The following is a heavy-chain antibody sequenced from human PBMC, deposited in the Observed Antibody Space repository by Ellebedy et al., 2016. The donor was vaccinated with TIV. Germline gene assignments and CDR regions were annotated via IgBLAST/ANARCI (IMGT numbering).Heavy chain of an antibody. CDR3: ARVGGLLLLFGEVTDV. Sequence: ASVKVSCKASGYTFTNHGISWVRQAPGQGLEWMGWISVHNGNANFAQKFRGRVTMTADTSTDTAYMELRSLRPDDTAVYYCARVGGLLLLFGEVTDVWGQGTLVTVSS. D-gene: IGHD3-10*02. J-gene: IGHJ4*02. CDR1: GYTFTNHG. CDR2: ISVHNGNA. V-gene: IGHV1-18*04.